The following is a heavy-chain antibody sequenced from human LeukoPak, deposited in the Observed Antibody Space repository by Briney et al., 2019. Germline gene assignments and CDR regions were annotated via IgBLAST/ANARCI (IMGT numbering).Heavy chain of an antibody. V-gene: IGHV4-59*12. CDR3: ARGRNGYSSSWYVNY. CDR2: IYYSGST. J-gene: IGHJ4*02. CDR1: GGSISSYY. D-gene: IGHD6-13*01. Sequence: PSETLSLTCTVSGGSISSYYWSWIRQPPGKGLEWIGYIYYSGSTNYNPSLKSRVTISVDTSKNQFSLKLSSVTAADTAVYYCARGRNGYSSSWYVNYWGQGTLVTVSS.